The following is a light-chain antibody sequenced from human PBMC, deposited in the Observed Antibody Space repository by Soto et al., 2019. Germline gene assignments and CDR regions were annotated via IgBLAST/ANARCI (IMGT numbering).Light chain of an antibody. Sequence: EIVMTQSPATLSVSPGERATLSCRASQSVRSNLAWYQQKPGQAPRLLIYCASTRATGIPARFSGSGSGTEFTLTISSLQSEDFAVYYCQQYNNWPRTFGQGTKVEIK. J-gene: IGKJ1*01. V-gene: IGKV3-15*01. CDR3: QQYNNWPRT. CDR1: QSVRSN. CDR2: CAS.